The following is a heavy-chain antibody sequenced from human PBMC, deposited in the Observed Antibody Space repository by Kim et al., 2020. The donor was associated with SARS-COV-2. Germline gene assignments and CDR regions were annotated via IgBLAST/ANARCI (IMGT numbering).Heavy chain of an antibody. CDR2: ISGSGNTP. CDR1: GFTFSNYA. J-gene: IGHJ4*02. CDR3: AKEAYNSGWYVVGY. V-gene: IGHV3-23*01. Sequence: GGSLRLSCAASGFTFSNYAMIWVRQAPGKGLEWVSSISGSGNTPHYADSVRGRFTISRDNSNNTLYLQMDSLRAEDSAEYFCAKEAYNSGWYVVGYWGQGTLVTVSS. D-gene: IGHD6-19*01.